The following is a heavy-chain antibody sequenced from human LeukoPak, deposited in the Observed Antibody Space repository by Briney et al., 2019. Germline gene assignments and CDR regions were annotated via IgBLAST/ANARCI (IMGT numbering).Heavy chain of an antibody. D-gene: IGHD3-3*01. CDR2: IYHSGST. CDR3: ARVAIFGVVIIV. CDR1: GYSISSGYY. Sequence: SETLSLTRTVSGYSISSGYYWGWIRQPPGKGLEWIGSIYHSGSTYYNPSLKSRVTISVDTSKNQFSLKLSSVTAADTAVYYCARVAIFGVVIIVWGQGTLVTVSS. V-gene: IGHV4-38-2*02. J-gene: IGHJ4*02.